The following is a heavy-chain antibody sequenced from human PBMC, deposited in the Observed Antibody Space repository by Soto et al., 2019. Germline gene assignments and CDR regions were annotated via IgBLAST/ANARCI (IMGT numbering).Heavy chain of an antibody. CDR3: ASSYYYDSSGYYNTPQRYFDL. CDR2: INPSGGST. V-gene: IGHV1-46*01. CDR1: GYTFTSYY. J-gene: IGHJ2*01. D-gene: IGHD3-22*01. Sequence: QVQLVQSGAEVKKPGASVKVSCKASGYTFTSYYMHWVRQAPGQGLEWMGIINPSGGSTSYAQKFQGRVTMTRDTSTSTVYMELSSLRSEDTAVYYCASSYYYDSSGYYNTPQRYFDLWGRGTLVTVSS.